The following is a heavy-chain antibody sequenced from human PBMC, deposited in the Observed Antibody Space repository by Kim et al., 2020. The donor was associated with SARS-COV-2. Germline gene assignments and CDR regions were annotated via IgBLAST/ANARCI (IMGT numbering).Heavy chain of an antibody. CDR1: GLSVSSND. CDR2: FYSGYYT. J-gene: IGHJ4*02. D-gene: IGHD6-13*01. V-gene: IGHV3-53*01. Sequence: GGSLRLSCAVSGLSVSSNDMTWVRQAPGKGLEWVSIFYSGYYTYYADSVRGRFTITRDDSKNTLYLQMNSLRAEDTAVYYCARGPSRWFFYYWGEGALVT. CDR3: ARGPSRWFFYY.